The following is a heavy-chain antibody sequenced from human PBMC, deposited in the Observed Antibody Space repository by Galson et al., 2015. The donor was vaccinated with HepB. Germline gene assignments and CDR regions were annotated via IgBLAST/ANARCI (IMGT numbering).Heavy chain of an antibody. J-gene: IGHJ3*02. CDR2: ISGSGGST. Sequence: SLRLSCAASGFTFSSYAMSWVRQAPGKGLEWVSAISGSGGSTYYADSVKGRFTISRDNSKNTPYLQMNSLRAEDTAIYFCARSKSYAFDMWGQGTMVTVSS. CDR1: GFTFSSYA. V-gene: IGHV3-23*01. CDR3: ARSKSYAFDM.